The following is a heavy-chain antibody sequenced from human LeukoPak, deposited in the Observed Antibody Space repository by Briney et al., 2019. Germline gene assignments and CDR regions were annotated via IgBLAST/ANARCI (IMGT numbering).Heavy chain of an antibody. Sequence: GESLEISCKGSGYIFTSYWIGWVRQLPGKGLEWMGIIYPGDSDTRYSPSFQGQVTISADRSISTAYLQWSSLKAADTATYYCARPVEVGATTGFDYWGQGTLVTVSS. D-gene: IGHD1-26*01. CDR3: ARPVEVGATTGFDY. V-gene: IGHV5-51*01. CDR1: GYIFTSYW. CDR2: IYPGDSDT. J-gene: IGHJ4*02.